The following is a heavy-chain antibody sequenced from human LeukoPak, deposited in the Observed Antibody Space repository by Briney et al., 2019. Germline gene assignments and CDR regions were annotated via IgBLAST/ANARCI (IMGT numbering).Heavy chain of an antibody. CDR2: IIPILGIA. D-gene: IGHD6-25*01. CDR1: GGTFSSYA. Sequence: SVKVSCKASGGTFSSYAISWVRQAPGQGLEWMGRIIPILGIANYAQKFQGRVTITADKSTSTAYMELSSLRSEDTAVYYCARDPSHIAAAADFDYWGQGTLVTVSS. CDR3: ARDPSHIAAAADFDY. J-gene: IGHJ4*02. V-gene: IGHV1-69*04.